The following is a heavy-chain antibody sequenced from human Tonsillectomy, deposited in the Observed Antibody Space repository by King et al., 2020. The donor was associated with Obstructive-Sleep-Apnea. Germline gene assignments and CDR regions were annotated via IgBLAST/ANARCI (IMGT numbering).Heavy chain of an antibody. CDR3: ARTPGSVYGPNFDY. D-gene: IGHD5/OR15-5a*01. CDR2: INHSGRT. CDR1: GGSFSAYY. Sequence: VQLQQWGAGLLKPSETLSLTCAVYGGSFSAYYWSWIRQPPGKGLEWIGEINHSGRTNYKSSLKRGVTIPGYPSKNTFSLKLNSVTAADPAVYYCARTPGSVYGPNFDYWGQGTLVTVSS. J-gene: IGHJ4*02. V-gene: IGHV4-34*01.